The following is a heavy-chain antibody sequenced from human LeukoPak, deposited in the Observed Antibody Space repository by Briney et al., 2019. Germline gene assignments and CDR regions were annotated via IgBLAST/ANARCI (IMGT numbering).Heavy chain of an antibody. CDR2: IKSDGSTT. CDR1: GFTFSSYW. D-gene: IGHD3-22*01. CDR3: ASATSGYYSPYEY. J-gene: IGHJ4*02. Sequence: PGGSLRLSCAASGFTFSSYWMHWVRQAPGRGLVWVSRIKSDGSTTSYADSVKGRFTISRDNAKDTLYLQVNSLRAEDTAVYYCASATSGYYSPYEYWGQGTLVTVSS. V-gene: IGHV3-74*01.